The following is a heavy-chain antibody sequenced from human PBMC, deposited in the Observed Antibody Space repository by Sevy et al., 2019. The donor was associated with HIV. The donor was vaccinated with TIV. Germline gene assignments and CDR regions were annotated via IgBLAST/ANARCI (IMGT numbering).Heavy chain of an antibody. CDR1: GFTFSSYA. Sequence: GGSLRLSCAASGFTFSSYAMHWVRQAPGKGLEWVAVISYDGSNKYYADSVKARFTISRDNSKNTLYLQMNSLRAEDTAVYYCARDAGNGDYGFYAFDIWGQGTMVTVSS. D-gene: IGHD4-17*01. J-gene: IGHJ3*02. V-gene: IGHV3-30-3*01. CDR2: ISYDGSNK. CDR3: ARDAGNGDYGFYAFDI.